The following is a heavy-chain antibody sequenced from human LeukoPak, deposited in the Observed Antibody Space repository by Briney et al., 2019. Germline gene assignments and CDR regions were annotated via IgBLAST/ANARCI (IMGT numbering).Heavy chain of an antibody. V-gene: IGHV4-61*02. CDR1: GGSISSGSYD. J-gene: IGHJ4*02. D-gene: IGHD3-9*01. Sequence: PSETLSLTCTVSGGSISSGSYDWGWIRQPGGKGLEWIVRIYTSGSTNYNPSLKSRVTISVDTSKNQFSLKLSSVTAADTAVYYCARLDLRGYYFDYWGQGTLVTVSS. CDR3: ARLDLRGYYFDY. CDR2: IYTSGST.